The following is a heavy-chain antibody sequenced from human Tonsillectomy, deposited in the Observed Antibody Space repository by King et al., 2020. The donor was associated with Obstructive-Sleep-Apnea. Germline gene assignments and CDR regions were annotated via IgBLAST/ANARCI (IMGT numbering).Heavy chain of an antibody. CDR1: GGSISSGGYY. J-gene: IGHJ4*02. CDR3: AGVCRGGPDYGEYLDY. CDR2: IYYSGST. Sequence: VQLQESGPGLVKPSQTLSLTCTVSGGSISSGGYYWSWIRQHPGKGLEWIGYIYYSGSTYYNPSLKSRVTISVDMSKKQLSLKLSSVTAADTAVYYCAGVCRGGPDYGEYLDYWGQGTLVTVSS. V-gene: IGHV4-31*03. D-gene: IGHD4-17*01.